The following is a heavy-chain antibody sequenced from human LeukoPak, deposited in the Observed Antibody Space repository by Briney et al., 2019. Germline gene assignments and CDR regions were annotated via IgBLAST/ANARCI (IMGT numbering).Heavy chain of an antibody. V-gene: IGHV3-23*01. J-gene: IGHJ4*02. CDR1: GFTFSTYA. CDR2: ISGSNPGT. CDR3: AKASVGHCSGAFCYYFDS. Sequence: PGGSLRLSCAASGFTFSTYAMSWVRQTPGKGLEWVAAISGSNPGTYHASSVRGRFTISRDNSKNTLHLQMNGLRAEDAAIYYCAKASVGHCSGAFCYYFDSWGQGTLVTVPS. D-gene: IGHD2-15*01.